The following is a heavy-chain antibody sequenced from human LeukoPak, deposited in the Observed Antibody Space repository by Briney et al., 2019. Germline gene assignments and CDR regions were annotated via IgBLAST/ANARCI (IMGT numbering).Heavy chain of an antibody. Sequence: GASVKVSCKASGYTFTGYYMHWVRQAPGQGLEWMGWINPNSGGTNYAQKFQGRVTMTRDTSISTAYMELSGLRSDDTAVYYCARDGDFQRYAFDIWGQGTMVTVSS. CDR1: GYTFTGYY. V-gene: IGHV1-2*02. CDR2: INPNSGGT. D-gene: IGHD3-3*01. J-gene: IGHJ3*02. CDR3: ARDGDFQRYAFDI.